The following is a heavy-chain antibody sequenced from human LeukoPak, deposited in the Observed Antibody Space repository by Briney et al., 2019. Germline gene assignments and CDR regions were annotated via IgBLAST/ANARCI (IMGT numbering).Heavy chain of an antibody. J-gene: IGHJ4*02. D-gene: IGHD3-22*01. CDR3: ASSSYYYDSSGYPHYWDY. V-gene: IGHV1-46*01. Sequence: GASVKVSCKASGYAFTRHYMHWVRQAPGQGLEWMGIINPSGGSTSYAQKFQGRVTMTRDTSTGTVYMELSSLRSEDTAVYYCASSSYYYDSSGYPHYWDYWGQGTLVTVSS. CDR2: INPSGGST. CDR1: GYAFTRHY.